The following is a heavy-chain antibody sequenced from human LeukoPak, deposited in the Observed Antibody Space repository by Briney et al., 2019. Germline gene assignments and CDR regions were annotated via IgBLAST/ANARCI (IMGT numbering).Heavy chain of an antibody. V-gene: IGHV1-24*01. CDR1: GYTLTELS. CDR3: ATGSLRFLEWLYYFDY. D-gene: IGHD3-3*01. CDR2: FDPEDGET. J-gene: IGHJ4*02. Sequence: ASVKVSRKVSGYTLTELSMHWVRQAPGKGLEWMGGFDPEDGETIYAQKFQGRVTMTEDTSTDTAYMELSSLRSEDTAVYYCATGSLRFLEWLYYFDYWGQGTLVTVSS.